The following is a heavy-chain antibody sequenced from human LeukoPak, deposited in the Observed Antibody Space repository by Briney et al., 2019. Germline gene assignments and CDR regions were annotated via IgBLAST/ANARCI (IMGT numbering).Heavy chain of an antibody. CDR2: ISRSNSTT. CDR1: GFTFSTFS. CDR3: ARGITMVRGGPETTDAFDI. D-gene: IGHD3-10*01. J-gene: IGHJ3*02. V-gene: IGHV3-48*04. Sequence: PGGSLRLSCSASGFTFSTFSMNWVRQAPGKGLEWVSYISRSNSTTYYADSVKGRFTISRDNAKNSLYLQMNSLRAEDTAVYYCARGITMVRGGPETTDAFDIWGQGTMVTVSS.